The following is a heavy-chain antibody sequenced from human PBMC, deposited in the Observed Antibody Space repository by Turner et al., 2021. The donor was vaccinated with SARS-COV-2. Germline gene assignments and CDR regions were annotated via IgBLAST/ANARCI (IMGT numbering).Heavy chain of an antibody. V-gene: IGHV1-24*01. J-gene: IGHJ6*02. CDR2: FDPEDVET. Sequence: QLVRLGAEFQKPGASVKASSKVAGYTLIELSMHRGRQAPGKGLEWRGGFDPEDVETIYALKFQGRVTMTEDTSTDTAYVELGSLRSEDTAVYYGATVFAVDGLAYGMDVWGQGTTVTVSS. D-gene: IGHD6-19*01. CDR1: GYTLIELS. CDR3: ATVFAVDGLAYGMDV.